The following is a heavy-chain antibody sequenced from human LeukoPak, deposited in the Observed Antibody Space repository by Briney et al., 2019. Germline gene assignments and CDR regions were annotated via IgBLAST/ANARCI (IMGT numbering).Heavy chain of an antibody. CDR1: GYTFSSYH. Sequence: ASVKVSCKASGYTFSSYHISWVRQAPGQGLEWVGWISAYNNYTNYAQKLQGRVTMTTDSSTSTAYMELRSLRAEDTAVYYCARGPRYSYGHGYYYYYGMDVWGQGTTVTVSS. V-gene: IGHV1-18*01. D-gene: IGHD5-18*01. CDR2: ISAYNNYT. J-gene: IGHJ6*02. CDR3: ARGPRYSYGHGYYYYYGMDV.